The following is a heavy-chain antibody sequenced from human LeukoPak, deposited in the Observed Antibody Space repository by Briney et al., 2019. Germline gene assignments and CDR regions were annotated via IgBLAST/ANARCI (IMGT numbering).Heavy chain of an antibody. CDR1: GFTFTNYW. CDR2: IWYDGSNK. D-gene: IGHD2-2*02. J-gene: IGHJ4*02. V-gene: IGHV3-33*08. CDR3: AREFNTLYQLLYLYYFDY. Sequence: PGGSLRLSCVASGFTFTNYWMHWVRQAPGKGLEWVAVIWYDGSNKYYADSVKGRFTISRDNSKNTLYLQMNSLRAEDTAVYYCAREFNTLYQLLYLYYFDYWGQGTLVTVSS.